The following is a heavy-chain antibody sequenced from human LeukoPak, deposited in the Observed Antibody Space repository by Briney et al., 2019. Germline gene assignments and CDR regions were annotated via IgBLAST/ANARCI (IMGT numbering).Heavy chain of an antibody. CDR3: AREGSGYFHLPPFDY. J-gene: IGHJ4*02. CDR2: IYTSGST. CDR1: GGSISSYY. V-gene: IGHV4-4*07. D-gene: IGHD3-22*01. Sequence: SETLSLTCTVSGGSISSYYWSWIRQPAAKGLEWIGRIYTSGSTNYNPSLKSRVTMSVDTSKNQFSLKLSSVTAADTAVYYCAREGSGYFHLPPFDYWGQGTLVTVSS.